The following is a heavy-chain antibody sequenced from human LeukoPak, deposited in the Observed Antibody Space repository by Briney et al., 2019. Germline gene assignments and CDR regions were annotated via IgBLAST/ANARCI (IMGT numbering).Heavy chain of an antibody. D-gene: IGHD4-11*01. CDR3: ASDTVTRGMDV. V-gene: IGHV4-59*08. J-gene: IGHJ6*02. CDR1: GGSISSYY. CDR2: IYYSGST. Sequence: SETLSLTCTVSGGSISSYYWSWIRQPPGKGLEWIGYIYYSGSTNYNPSLKSRVTISVDTSKNQFSLRLSSVTAADTAVYYCASDTVTRGMDVWGQGTTVTVSS.